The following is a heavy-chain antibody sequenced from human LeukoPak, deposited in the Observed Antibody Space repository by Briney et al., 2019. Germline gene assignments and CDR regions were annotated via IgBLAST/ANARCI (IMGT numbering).Heavy chain of an antibody. V-gene: IGHV4-39*01. D-gene: IGHD3-22*01. J-gene: IGHJ4*02. CDR3: ARGPDFYDSSGYYPI. Sequence: PSETLSLTCTVSGGSISSSSYYWGWIRQPPGKGLEWIGSIYYSGSTYYNPSLKSRVTISVDTSKNQFSLKLSSVTAADTAVYYCARGPDFYDSSGYYPIWGQGTLVTVSS. CDR1: GGSISSSSYY. CDR2: IYYSGST.